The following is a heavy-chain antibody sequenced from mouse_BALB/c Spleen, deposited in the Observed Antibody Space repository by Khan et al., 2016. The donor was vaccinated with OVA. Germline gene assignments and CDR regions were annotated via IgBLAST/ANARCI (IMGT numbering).Heavy chain of an antibody. CDR1: GYTFTSYW. CDR2: TNPTNGRT. Sequence: QVQLKESGAELVKAGASVKMSCKASGYTFTSYWMHWVKQRLGPGLEWFAETNPTNGRTYYNEKFKSKATLTVVKSSSTAYMLLSGPTFEDSAVYYCARIKKIVATYFDYWGQGTTLTVSS. J-gene: IGHJ2*01. D-gene: IGHD1-1*01. V-gene: IGHV1S81*02. CDR3: ARIKKIVATYFDY.